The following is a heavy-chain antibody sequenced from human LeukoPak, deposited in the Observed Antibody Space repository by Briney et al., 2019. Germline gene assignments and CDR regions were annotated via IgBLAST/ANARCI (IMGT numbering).Heavy chain of an antibody. CDR2: IYYSGNT. Sequence: SETLSLTCTVSGGSISSYYWSWIRQPPGKGLEWIGYIYYSGNTNYNPSLKSRVTISVDTSKNQFSLKLSSVTAADTAVYYCAGHEKPLDAFDIWGQGTMVTVSS. CDR3: AGHEKPLDAFDI. J-gene: IGHJ3*02. CDR1: GGSISSYY. V-gene: IGHV4-59*08.